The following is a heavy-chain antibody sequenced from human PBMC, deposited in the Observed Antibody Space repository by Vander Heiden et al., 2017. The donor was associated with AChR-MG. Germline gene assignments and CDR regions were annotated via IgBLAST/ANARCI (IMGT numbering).Heavy chain of an antibody. J-gene: IGHJ3*02. V-gene: IGHV3-9*01. D-gene: IGHD6-13*01. CDR1: GFPFADYA. Sequence: EVQLVESGGGLVQPGRPLRLSCAASGFPFADYAMHWVRQAPGKGLEWVSGISWNSGSIGYADSVKGRFTISRDNAKNSLYLQMNSLRAEDTALYYCAKVQQQLVPQDAFDIWGQGTMVTVSS. CDR2: ISWNSGSI. CDR3: AKVQQQLVPQDAFDI.